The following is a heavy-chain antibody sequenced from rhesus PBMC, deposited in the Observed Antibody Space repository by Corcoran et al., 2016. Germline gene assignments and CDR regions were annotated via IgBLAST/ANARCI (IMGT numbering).Heavy chain of an antibody. J-gene: IGHJ1*01. CDR2: ISGSSGST. Sequence: QVQLQESGPGLVKPSETLALTCAVSGGSVSSSNWWSWIRQPPGKGLEWIGNISGSSGSTYYHPSLKSRVTISTDTSKNQFSLKLSSVTAAHTAVYYCARVPGYFEFWGQGALVTVSS. CDR1: GGSVSSSNW. CDR3: ARVPGYFEF. V-gene: IGHV4-65*01.